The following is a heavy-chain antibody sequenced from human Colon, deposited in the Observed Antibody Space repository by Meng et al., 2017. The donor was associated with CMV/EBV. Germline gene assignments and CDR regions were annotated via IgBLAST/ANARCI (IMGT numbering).Heavy chain of an antibody. CDR2: VYYSGAT. CDR3: TRGNTALWDSDS. CDR1: VVSANTDNYY. J-gene: IGHJ4*02. D-gene: IGHD3-10*01. V-gene: IGHV4-61*01. Sequence: TVAVVSANTDNYYWGWIRQAPGKGLEFIGYVYYSGATNYNPFFKSRVTISIDTSKNQFSLRLTSVTAADTAVYFCTRGNTALWDSDSWGQGTLVTVSS.